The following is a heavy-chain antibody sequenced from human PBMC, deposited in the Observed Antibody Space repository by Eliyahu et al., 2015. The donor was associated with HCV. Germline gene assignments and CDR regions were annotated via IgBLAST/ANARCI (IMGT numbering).Heavy chain of an antibody. V-gene: IGHV5-51*01. CDR1: GYXFTSNW. J-gene: IGHJ3*01. D-gene: IGHD3-22*01. CDR3: ARRSYTSTGYYYGV. CDR2: GXPGDSDT. Sequence: EVQLVQSGTEVKEPGESLKISCKGSGYXFTSNWIAWVXQXPGKGXEWXGVGXPGDSDTRYSPSFQGQVTISADKSISTAYLQWSGLKASDTAMYYCARRSYTSTGYYYGVWGQGTKVTVSS.